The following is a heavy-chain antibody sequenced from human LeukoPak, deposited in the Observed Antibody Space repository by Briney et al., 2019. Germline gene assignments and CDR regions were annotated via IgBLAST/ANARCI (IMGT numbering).Heavy chain of an antibody. CDR1: GFTFSSYS. CDR2: ISGSGGST. J-gene: IGHJ4*02. D-gene: IGHD2-21*01. CDR3: ASRLIVGSSGSDY. Sequence: GGSLRLSCAASGFTFSSYSMNWVRQAPGKGLEWVSAISGSGGSTYYADSVKGRFTISRDNSKNTLYLQMNSLRAEDTAVYYCASRLIVGSSGSDYWGQGTLVTVSS. V-gene: IGHV3-23*01.